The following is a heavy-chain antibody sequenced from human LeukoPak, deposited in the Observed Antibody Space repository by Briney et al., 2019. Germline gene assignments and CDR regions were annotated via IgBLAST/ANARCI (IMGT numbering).Heavy chain of an antibody. CDR3: ARDGGYSYGFHYYYYMDV. Sequence: GGSLRLSCAASGFTFSSYSMNWVRQAPGKGLEWVSSISSSSSYIYYADSVKERFTISRDNAKSSLYLQMNSLRAEDTAVYYCARDGGYSYGFHYYYYMDVWGKGTTVTVSS. CDR1: GFTFSSYS. D-gene: IGHD5-18*01. CDR2: ISSSSSYI. V-gene: IGHV3-21*01. J-gene: IGHJ6*03.